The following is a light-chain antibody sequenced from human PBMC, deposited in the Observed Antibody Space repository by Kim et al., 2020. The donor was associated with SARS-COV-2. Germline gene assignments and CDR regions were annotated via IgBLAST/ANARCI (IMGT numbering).Light chain of an antibody. CDR3: QNYNSAPQT. CDR2: ATS. V-gene: IGKV1-27*01. Sequence: DIQMTQSPSSLSASVGDRVTITCRASQGISNYLAWYQQKPGKVPTLLIYATSTLQSGVSSRFSGSGSGTDFTLTISSLQPEDVATYYCQNYNSAPQTFGPGTKVDIK. J-gene: IGKJ3*01. CDR1: QGISNY.